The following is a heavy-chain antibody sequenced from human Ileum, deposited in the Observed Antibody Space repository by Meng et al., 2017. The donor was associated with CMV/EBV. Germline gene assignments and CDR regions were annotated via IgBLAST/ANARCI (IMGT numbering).Heavy chain of an antibody. V-gene: IGHV3-74*01. D-gene: IGHD6-13*01. J-gene: IGHJ1*01. CDR3: ARVPYSSHSGLDF. Sequence: AAAGYTFRNAWMHWVRQAPGNGLVWAARINSDGSKTSYPDAVQGRFTMSRDNDKNTLYLHMKGLRADDTAVYYCARVPYSSHSGLDFWGQSTLVTVSS. CDR1: GYTFRNAW. CDR2: INSDGSKT.